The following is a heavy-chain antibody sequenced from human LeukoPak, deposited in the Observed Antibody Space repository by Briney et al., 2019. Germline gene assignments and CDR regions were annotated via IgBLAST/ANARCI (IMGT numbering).Heavy chain of an antibody. CDR2: ISYDGSTE. CDR1: GFTFSNYG. D-gene: IGHD5-24*01. J-gene: IGHJ4*02. Sequence: GGSLRLSCAASGFTFSNYGMHWVGQAPGKGLEWVAVISYDGSTEQYSDSVKGRSTISRDNSKNTLYLQMDSLRPEDTAVYYCAKDYRRDGYNYYFDYWGQGTLVTLSS. V-gene: IGHV3-30*18. CDR3: AKDYRRDGYNYYFDY.